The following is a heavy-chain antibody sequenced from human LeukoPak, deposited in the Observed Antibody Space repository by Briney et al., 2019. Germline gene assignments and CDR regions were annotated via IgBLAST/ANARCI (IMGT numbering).Heavy chain of an antibody. Sequence: GGSLRLSCATSGFTFSSYAMHWVRQAPGKGLEYVSGINNNGGRTYYGNSVKGRFTISRDNSKNTLYLQMGGLRAEDMAVYYCARDGLLGGYALYFDCWGQGTLVTVSS. D-gene: IGHD5-12*01. CDR3: ARDGLLGGYALYFDC. CDR1: GFTFSSYA. V-gene: IGHV3-64*01. J-gene: IGHJ4*02. CDR2: INNNGGRT.